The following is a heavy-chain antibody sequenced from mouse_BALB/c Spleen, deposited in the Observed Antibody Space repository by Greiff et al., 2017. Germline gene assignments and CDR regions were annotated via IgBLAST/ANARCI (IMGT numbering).Heavy chain of an antibody. J-gene: IGHJ2*01. CDR1: GFTFSSFG. CDR2: ISSGSSTI. D-gene: IGHD1-1*01. V-gene: IGHV5-17*02. CDR3: ARDTTVVATRWYFDY. Sequence: EVMLVESGGGLVQPGGSRKLSCAASGFTFSSFGMHWVRQAPEKGLEWVAYISSGSSTIYYADTVKGRFTISRDNPKNTLFLQMTSLRSEDTAMYYCARDTTVVATRWYFDYWGQGTTLTVSS.